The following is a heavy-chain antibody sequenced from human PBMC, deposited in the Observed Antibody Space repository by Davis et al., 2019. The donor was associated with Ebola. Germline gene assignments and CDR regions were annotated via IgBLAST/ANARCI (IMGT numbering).Heavy chain of an antibody. V-gene: IGHV1-8*01. CDR2: MNPESGNT. CDR3: ARPIEKKCSPGCFDL. J-gene: IGHJ2*01. CDR1: GYIFTSND. D-gene: IGHD2-8*01. Sequence: AASVKVSCKASGYIFTSNDINWVRQATGQGPEWMGWMNPESGNTGYASKFQGRVTMTRNNSITTAYMELNSLRSEDTAVYHCARPIEKKCSPGCFDLWGRGTLVTVSS.